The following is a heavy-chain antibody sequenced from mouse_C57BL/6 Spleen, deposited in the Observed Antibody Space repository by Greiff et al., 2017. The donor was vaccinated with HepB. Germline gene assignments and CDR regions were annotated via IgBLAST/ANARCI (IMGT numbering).Heavy chain of an antibody. V-gene: IGHV2-9-1*01. Sequence: VKLQQSGPGLVAPSQSLSITCTVSGFSLTSYAISWVRQPPGKGLEWLGVIWTGGGTNYNSALKSRLSISKDNSKSQVFLKMNSLQTDDTARYYCARSSNWDVYAMDYWGQGTSVTVSS. D-gene: IGHD4-1*02. CDR2: IWTGGGT. J-gene: IGHJ4*01. CDR1: GFSLTSYA. CDR3: ARSSNWDVYAMDY.